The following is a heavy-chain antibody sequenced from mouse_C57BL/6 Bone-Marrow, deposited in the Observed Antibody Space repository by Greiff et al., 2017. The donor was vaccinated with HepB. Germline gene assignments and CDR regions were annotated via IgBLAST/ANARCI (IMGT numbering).Heavy chain of an antibody. CDR1: GYTFTSYW. D-gene: IGHD1-1*01. J-gene: IGHJ3*01. CDR3: ARGSYYYGSSLFAY. Sequence: QVQLQQPGAELVKPGASVKLSCKASGYTFTSYWMHWVKQRPGQGLEWIGMIHPNSGSTNYNEKFKSKATLTVDKSSSTAYMQLSSLTSEDSAVYYCARGSYYYGSSLFAYWGQGTLVTVSA. CDR2: IHPNSGST. V-gene: IGHV1-64*01.